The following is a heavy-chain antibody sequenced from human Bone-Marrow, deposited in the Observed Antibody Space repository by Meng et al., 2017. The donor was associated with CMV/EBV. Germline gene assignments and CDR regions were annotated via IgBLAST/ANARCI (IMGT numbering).Heavy chain of an antibody. CDR2: ISSSSSYI. CDR1: GFTFSSYS. Sequence: GGSLRLSCAASGFTFSSYSMNWVRQAPGKGLEWVSSISSSSSYIYYADSVKGRFTISRDNAKNSLYLQMNSLRAEDTAVYYCARAISNYYGMDVWGQGTTVTVSS. D-gene: IGHD4-11*01. CDR3: ARAISNYYGMDV. J-gene: IGHJ6*02. V-gene: IGHV3-21*01.